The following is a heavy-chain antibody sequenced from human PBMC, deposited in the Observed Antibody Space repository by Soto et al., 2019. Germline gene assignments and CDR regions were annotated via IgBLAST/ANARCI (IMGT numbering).Heavy chain of an antibody. CDR3: ARGRGGIAAAGTGYFDY. Sequence: PSETLSLTCAVYGGSFSGCYWSWIRQPPGKGLEWIGEINHSGSTNYNPSLKSRVTISVDTSKNQFSLKLSSVTAADTAVYYCARGRGGIAAAGTGYFDYWGQGTLVTVSS. CDR2: INHSGST. V-gene: IGHV4-34*01. J-gene: IGHJ4*02. D-gene: IGHD6-13*01. CDR1: GGSFSGCY.